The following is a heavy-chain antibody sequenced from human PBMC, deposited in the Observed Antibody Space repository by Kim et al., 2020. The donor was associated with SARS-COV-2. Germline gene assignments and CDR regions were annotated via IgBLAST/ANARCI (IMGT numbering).Heavy chain of an antibody. CDR2: SEK. D-gene: IGHD6-13*01. Sequence: SEKYYVDAVKGRFTISRDNARKSLYLQMNSLRAEDTAVYYCARENIATEYWGQGTLVTVSS. J-gene: IGHJ4*02. V-gene: IGHV3-7*01. CDR3: ARENIATEY.